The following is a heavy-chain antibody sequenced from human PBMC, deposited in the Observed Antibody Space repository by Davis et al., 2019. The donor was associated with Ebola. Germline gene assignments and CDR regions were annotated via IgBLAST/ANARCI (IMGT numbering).Heavy chain of an antibody. J-gene: IGHJ3*01. Sequence: GESLKISCAASGFTFSSYAMSWVRQAPGKGLEWVSAISGSGGSTYYADSVKGRFTISRDNSKNTLYLQMNSLRAEDTAVYYCARDSHLQSFDVWGQGTMVTVS. CDR1: GFTFSSYA. D-gene: IGHD4-11*01. CDR3: ARDSHLQSFDV. V-gene: IGHV3-23*01. CDR2: ISGSGGST.